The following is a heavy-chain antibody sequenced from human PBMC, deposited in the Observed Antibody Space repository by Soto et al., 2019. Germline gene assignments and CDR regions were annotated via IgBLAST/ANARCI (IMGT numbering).Heavy chain of an antibody. D-gene: IGHD6-13*01. Sequence: SLRLSCAASGFPFSSYGMHWVRQAPGKGLEWVAIISYDGSNKYYADSVKGRFTISRDNSKNTLYLQMNSLRAEDTAVYYCAKWYSSSWYFDYWGQGTLVTVSS. CDR3: AKWYSSSWYFDY. CDR2: ISYDGSNK. CDR1: GFPFSSYG. J-gene: IGHJ4*02. V-gene: IGHV3-30*18.